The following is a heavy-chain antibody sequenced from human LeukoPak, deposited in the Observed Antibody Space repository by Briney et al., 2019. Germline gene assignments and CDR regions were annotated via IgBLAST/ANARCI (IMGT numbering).Heavy chain of an antibody. CDR3: ASLHSGYSSSWPSS. D-gene: IGHD6-13*01. J-gene: IGHJ4*02. CDR2: INHSGST. V-gene: IGHV4-34*01. Sequence: PSQTLSLTCAVSGGSISSGYYWSWIRQPPGKGLEWIGEINHSGSTNYNPSLKSRVTISVDTSKNQFSLKLSSVTAADTAVYYCASLHSGYSSSWPSSWGQGTLVTVSS. CDR1: GGSISSGYY.